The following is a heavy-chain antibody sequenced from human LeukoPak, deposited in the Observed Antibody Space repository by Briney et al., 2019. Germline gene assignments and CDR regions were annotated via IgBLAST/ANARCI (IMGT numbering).Heavy chain of an antibody. CDR3: AKDHYEVIVAGAFDY. CDR2: ILYDGSQK. CDR1: GFTFSSSA. J-gene: IGHJ4*02. Sequence: GGSLRLSCAASGFTFSSSAMNWVRQAPGKGLELVAVILYDGSQKHYADVVKGRFIISRDNSKNTLYLQVNNLKPEDTAVYYCAKDHYEVIVAGAFDYWGQGTLVTVSS. D-gene: IGHD3-22*01. V-gene: IGHV3-30*18.